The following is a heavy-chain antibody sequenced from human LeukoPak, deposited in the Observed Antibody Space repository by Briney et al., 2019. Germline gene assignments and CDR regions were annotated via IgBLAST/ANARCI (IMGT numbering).Heavy chain of an antibody. J-gene: IGHJ5*02. V-gene: IGHV4-30-2*01. CDR3: AGRLGYCSSTSCYTGWFDP. CDR1: GGSISSGGYS. D-gene: IGHD2-2*02. Sequence: SQTLSLTCAVSGGSISSGGYSWSWLRQPPGKGLEWIVYIYHSGSTYYNPSLKSRVTISVDRSKNQFSLKLSSVTAADTAVYYCAGRLGYCSSTSCYTGWFDPWGQGTLVTVSS. CDR2: IYHSGST.